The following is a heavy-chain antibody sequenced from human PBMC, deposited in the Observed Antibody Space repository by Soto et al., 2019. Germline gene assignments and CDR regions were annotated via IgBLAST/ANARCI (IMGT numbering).Heavy chain of an antibody. CDR1: GYTFTSYD. D-gene: IGHD6-13*01. CDR2: MNPNSGNT. V-gene: IGHV1-8*01. Sequence: QVQLVQSGAEVKKPGASVKVSCKASGYTFTSYDINWVRQATGQGREWMGWMNPNSGNTGYAQKFQGRVTMTRNTSQSTAYMELSSLRSEDTAVYYCASRNYRSSWYPLDYYYYGMDVWGQGTTVTVSS. CDR3: ASRNYRSSWYPLDYYYYGMDV. J-gene: IGHJ6*02.